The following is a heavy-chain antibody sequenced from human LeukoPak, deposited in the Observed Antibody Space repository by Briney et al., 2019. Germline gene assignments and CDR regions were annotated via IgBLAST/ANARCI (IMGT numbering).Heavy chain of an antibody. CDR2: INSSFTII. CDR3: ARRRRLGPHDAFDI. Sequence: PGGSLRLSCAASGFTFSSYSMNWVRQAPGKGLEWVSSINSSFTIIYYADSVKGRFTISRDNAKNSLYLQMNSLRAEDTAVYYCARRRRLGPHDAFDIWGQGTMVTVSS. D-gene: IGHD5-12*01. V-gene: IGHV3-48*01. CDR1: GFTFSSYS. J-gene: IGHJ3*02.